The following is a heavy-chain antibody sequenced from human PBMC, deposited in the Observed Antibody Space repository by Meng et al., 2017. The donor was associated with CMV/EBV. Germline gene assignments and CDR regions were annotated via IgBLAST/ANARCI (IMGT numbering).Heavy chain of an antibody. CDR1: GGSISSYY. Sequence: GSLRLSCTVSGGSISSYYWSWIRQPPGKGLEWIGYIYYSGSTNYNPSLKSRVTISVDTSKNQFSLKLSSVTAADTAVYYCARGAQYYDFSNWFDPWGQGTLVTVSS. CDR2: IYYSGST. V-gene: IGHV4-59*01. D-gene: IGHD3-3*01. J-gene: IGHJ5*02. CDR3: ARGAQYYDFSNWFDP.